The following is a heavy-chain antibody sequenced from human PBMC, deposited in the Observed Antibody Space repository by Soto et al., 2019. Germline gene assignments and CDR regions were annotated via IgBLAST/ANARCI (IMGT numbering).Heavy chain of an antibody. Sequence: QVQLVESRGGVVQPGRSLRLSCAASGFTFSSYAMHWVRQAPGKGLEWVAFISYDGNNKYYADSVKGRFTISRDNSKNTLYLQMNSLRTEDTAVYYCARGDAPPFRVAAWYFDLWGRGTLVTVSS. CDR3: ARGDAPPFRVAAWYFDL. CDR1: GFTFSSYA. V-gene: IGHV3-30-3*01. J-gene: IGHJ2*01. D-gene: IGHD6-19*01. CDR2: ISYDGNNK.